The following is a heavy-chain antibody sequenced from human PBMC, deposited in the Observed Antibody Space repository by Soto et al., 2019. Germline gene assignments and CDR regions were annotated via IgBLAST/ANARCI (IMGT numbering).Heavy chain of an antibody. CDR2: INHSGST. D-gene: IGHD2-21*02. CDR1: GGSISSYY. CDR3: ARDLWGYCGTDCYPLDV. V-gene: IGHV4-34*01. J-gene: IGHJ6*02. Sequence: PSETLSLTCTVSGGSISSYYWSWIRQPPGKGLEWIGEINHSGSTNYNPSLKSRVTISVDTSKNQFSLKLNSVTAADTAVYYCARDLWGYCGTDCYPLDVWGQGTTVTVSS.